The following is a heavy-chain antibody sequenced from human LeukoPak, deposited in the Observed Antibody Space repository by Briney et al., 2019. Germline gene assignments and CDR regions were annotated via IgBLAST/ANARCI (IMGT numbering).Heavy chain of an antibody. CDR1: GFSISTGYY. J-gene: IGHJ4*02. V-gene: IGHV4-38-2*01. CDR3: XXXAGDLGXEXXXXX. Sequence: SETLSLTCAVSGFSISTGYYWGWIRQPPGKGLEWIGSIFYSGSTYQNPSLKSRVTISLDTSKNHFSLKLTSATAAAAALYYCXXXAGDLGXEXXXXXWXQGXLVTVSS. D-gene: IGHD3-10*01. CDR2: IFYSGST.